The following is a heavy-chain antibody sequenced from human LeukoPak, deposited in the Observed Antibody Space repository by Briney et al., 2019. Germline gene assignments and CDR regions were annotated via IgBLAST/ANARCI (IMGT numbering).Heavy chain of an antibody. V-gene: IGHV4-61*02. Sequence: SETLSLTCTVSGGSVSSGSYYWSWIRQPAGKGLEWIGRIYTSGSTNYNPSLNSRVTISVDPSNNQFSLKLTSVTAADTAVYFCARDRGDEYYSGSGTYYGPPYLDYWGQGTLVTVSS. CDR3: ARDRGDEYYSGSGTYYGPPYLDY. CDR1: GGSVSSGSYY. CDR2: IYTSGST. J-gene: IGHJ4*02. D-gene: IGHD3-10*01.